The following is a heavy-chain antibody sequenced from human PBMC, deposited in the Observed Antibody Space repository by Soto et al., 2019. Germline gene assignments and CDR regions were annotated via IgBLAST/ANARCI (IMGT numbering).Heavy chain of an antibody. CDR3: AREGYCSGGSCYSLDY. CDR1: GFTFSSYS. Sequence: GGFLRLSCAASGFTFSSYSMNWVRQAPGKGLEWVSSISSSSSYIYYADSVKGRFTISRDNAKNSLYLQMNSLRAEDTAVYYCAREGYCSGGSCYSLDYWGQGTLVTVSS. V-gene: IGHV3-21*01. D-gene: IGHD2-15*01. CDR2: ISSSSSYI. J-gene: IGHJ4*02.